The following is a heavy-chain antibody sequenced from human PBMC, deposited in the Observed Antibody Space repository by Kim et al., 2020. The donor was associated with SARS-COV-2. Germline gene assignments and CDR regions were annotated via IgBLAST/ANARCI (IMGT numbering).Heavy chain of an antibody. Sequence: GGSLRLSCTASGFIFDNYAMHWVRQAPGKGPEWVSVIRGDADRTFYADSVKGRVTISRDNYQNTVDLQINSLRADDTAVYYCAAGQGCGGTCSSAGDYWGQGTLVTVSS. CDR3: AAGQGCGGTCSSAGDY. CDR1: GFIFDNYA. CDR2: IRGDADRT. V-gene: IGHV3-23*03. D-gene: IGHD2-21*02. J-gene: IGHJ4*02.